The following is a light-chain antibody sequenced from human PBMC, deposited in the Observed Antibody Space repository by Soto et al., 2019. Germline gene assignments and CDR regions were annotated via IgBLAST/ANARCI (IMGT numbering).Light chain of an antibody. CDR3: QQYDSSPPT. CDR1: QSISSSY. J-gene: IGKJ1*01. CDR2: DAS. V-gene: IGKV3-20*01. Sequence: EIVLTQSPGTLSLSPWERATLSCRASQSISSSYLAWYQQKPGQAPRLLIYDASSRATGIPDRFSGSGSGTDFTLTISRLEPEDFAVYHCQQYDSSPPTFGQGTKVDIK.